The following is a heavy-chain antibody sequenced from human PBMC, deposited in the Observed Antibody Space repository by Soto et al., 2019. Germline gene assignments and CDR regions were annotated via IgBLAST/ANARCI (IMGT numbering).Heavy chain of an antibody. CDR1: GFTFSNYA. Sequence: DGQLLESGGGLGQSGGSLRLSCVGSGFTFSNYAMSWVRQAPGKGLEWVSGISESGGSTHYADSVRGRFAISRDNSKNTVYLQMNSLSAEDTAVYYCAKDLVAAAASWGQGTLVTVSS. CDR2: ISESGGST. D-gene: IGHD6-13*01. CDR3: AKDLVAAAAS. J-gene: IGHJ5*02. V-gene: IGHV3-23*01.